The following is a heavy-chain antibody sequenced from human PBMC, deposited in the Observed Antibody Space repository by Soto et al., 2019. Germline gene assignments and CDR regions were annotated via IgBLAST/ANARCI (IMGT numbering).Heavy chain of an antibody. D-gene: IGHD6-19*01. V-gene: IGHV3-30*03. J-gene: IGHJ4*02. CDR2: ISSDGTNK. Sequence: QVQLVESGGGVVQPGGSLRLSCAASGFTFSIFGMHWVRQAPGKGLEWVAVISSDGTNKYYADFVRGRFTISRDNSKNTLYLQMNSLGAEDTALYYCARNGLAGTIDYWGQGTLVTVSS. CDR3: ARNGLAGTIDY. CDR1: GFTFSIFG.